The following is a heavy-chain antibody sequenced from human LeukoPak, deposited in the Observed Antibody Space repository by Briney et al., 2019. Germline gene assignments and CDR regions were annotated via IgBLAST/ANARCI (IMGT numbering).Heavy chain of an antibody. Sequence: PSETLFLTCTVSGGSISDYSWSWTRQPPGKGLEWIGNIYYSGSANHNPSLKSRVTISRDTSKNQFSLKLTSVTTADTAVYYCARAGGVKTAALDLDYWGQGTLVTVSS. J-gene: IGHJ4*02. V-gene: IGHV4-59*01. D-gene: IGHD6-25*01. CDR1: GGSISDYS. CDR3: ARAGGVKTAALDLDY. CDR2: IYYSGSA.